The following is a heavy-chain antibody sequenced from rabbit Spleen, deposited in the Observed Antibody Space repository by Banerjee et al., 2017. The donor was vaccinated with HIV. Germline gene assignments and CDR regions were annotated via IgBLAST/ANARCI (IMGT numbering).Heavy chain of an antibody. CDR3: ARGSATMTMVITGYYLNL. CDR2: IYADSSGST. J-gene: IGHJ4*01. Sequence: QSLEESGGDLVKPGASLTLTCTASGFSFSSSDYMCWVRQAPGRGLECIACIYADSSGSTWYASWAKGRFTISKASSTTVTLQMTSLTVADTATYFCARGSATMTMVITGYYLNLWGPGTLVTVS. V-gene: IGHV1S40*01. D-gene: IGHD2-1*01. CDR1: GFSFSSSDY.